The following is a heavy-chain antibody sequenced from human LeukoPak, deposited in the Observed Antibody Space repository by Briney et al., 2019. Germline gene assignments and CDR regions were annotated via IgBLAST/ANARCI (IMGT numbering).Heavy chain of an antibody. D-gene: IGHD6-13*01. CDR1: GFTFSDYS. Sequence: GGSLRLSCAASGFTFSDYSMNWVRQAPGKGLEWISYVGISSGNTKYADSVKGRFTISRDNAKNSLYLQMNSLRAEDTAVYYCARSAAGFDYWGQGTLVTVSS. CDR2: VGISSGNT. J-gene: IGHJ4*02. CDR3: ARSAAGFDY. V-gene: IGHV3-48*04.